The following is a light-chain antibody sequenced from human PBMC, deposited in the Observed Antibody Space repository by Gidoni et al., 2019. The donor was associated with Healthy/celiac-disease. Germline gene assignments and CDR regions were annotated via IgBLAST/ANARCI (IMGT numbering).Light chain of an antibody. CDR1: QSVSSY. Sequence: EIVFTQSPATLSLSPGERATLSCRASQSVSSYLAWYQQKPGQAPRLLIYDASNRATGIPARFSGSGSGTDFTITNSSIEPEDVAVYYCQQRSNWPRITFGQGTRLEIK. V-gene: IGKV3-11*01. CDR3: QQRSNWPRIT. CDR2: DAS. J-gene: IGKJ5*01.